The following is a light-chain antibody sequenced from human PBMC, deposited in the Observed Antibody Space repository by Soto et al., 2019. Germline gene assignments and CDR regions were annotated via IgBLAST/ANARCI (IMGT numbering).Light chain of an antibody. J-gene: IGKJ5*01. CDR2: DAS. CDR1: QSVSSY. V-gene: IGKV3-11*01. Sequence: EIVLTQSPATLSLSPGERATLSCRASQSVSSYLAWYQQKPGQAPRLLIYDASNRATGIPARFSGSGSGTDFTLTISSLEPEDFAVYYCQKRSNWITCGQGTRLQLK. CDR3: QKRSNWIT.